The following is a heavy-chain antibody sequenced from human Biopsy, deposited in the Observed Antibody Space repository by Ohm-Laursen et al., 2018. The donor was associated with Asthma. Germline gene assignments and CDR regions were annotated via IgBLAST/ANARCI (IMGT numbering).Heavy chain of an antibody. CDR2: INSVFGTT. J-gene: IGHJ4*02. V-gene: IGHV1-69*01. D-gene: IGHD2-2*01. CDR3: ARKAGPCISRTCYSLDF. Sequence: SSVKVSCKSLGGTFNTYIIGWVRQAPGQGLEWMGGINSVFGTTTYPQKFQDRVTITADDSTSTVYMELSSLRSEDTAVYYCARKAGPCISRTCYSLDFWGQGTLVTVSS. CDR1: GGTFNTYI.